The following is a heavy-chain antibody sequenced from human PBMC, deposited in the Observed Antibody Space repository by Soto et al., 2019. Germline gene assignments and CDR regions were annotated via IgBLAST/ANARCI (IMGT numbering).Heavy chain of an antibody. CDR1: GGTFSSYT. Sequence: QVQLVQSGAEVKKPGSSVKVSCKASGGTFSSYTISWVRQAPGQGLEWMGRIIPILGIANYARKFQGRVTITEDKSTSTAYMELSSLRSENTDVYYCARALRGIQPDYWGQGPLVTVSS. CDR2: IIPILGIA. J-gene: IGHJ4*02. D-gene: IGHD5-18*01. CDR3: ARALRGIQPDY. V-gene: IGHV1-69*02.